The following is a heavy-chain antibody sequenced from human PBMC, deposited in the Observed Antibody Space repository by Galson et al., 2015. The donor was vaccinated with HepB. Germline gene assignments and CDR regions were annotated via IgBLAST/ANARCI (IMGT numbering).Heavy chain of an antibody. J-gene: IGHJ4*02. V-gene: IGHV3-20*04. D-gene: IGHD3-22*01. CDR1: GFTFDDYG. Sequence: SLRLSCAASGFTFDDYGMSWVRQAPGKGLEWVSGINWNGGSTGYADSVKGRFTISRDNAKNSLYLQMNSLRAEDTALYYCARCTPGDYYDSSGYVDYWGQGTLVTVSS. CDR2: INWNGGST. CDR3: ARCTPGDYYDSSGYVDY.